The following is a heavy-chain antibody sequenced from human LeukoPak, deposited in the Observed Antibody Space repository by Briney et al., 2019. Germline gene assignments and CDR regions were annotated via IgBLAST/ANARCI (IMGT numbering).Heavy chain of an antibody. CDR1: GYTPAAYS. CDR2: ISGYSGRR. D-gene: IGHD6-19*01. J-gene: IGHJ4*02. V-gene: IGHV1-18*01. CDR3: AKAHSSGRDYYFDT. Sequence: GASVKVSRKTSGYTPAAYSINWVRQAPGQGLEWMGWISGYSGRRNYAQKLQGKSTMTADTSTTTAYMELRSQKSDETAVYYCAKAHSSGRDYYFDTWGQGTLVSVSS.